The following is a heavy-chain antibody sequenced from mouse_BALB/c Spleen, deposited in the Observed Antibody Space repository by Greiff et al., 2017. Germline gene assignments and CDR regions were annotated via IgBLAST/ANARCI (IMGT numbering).Heavy chain of an antibody. CDR3: ARKRGYGNYEWFAY. Sequence: QVQLKESGPGLVQPSQSLSITCTVSGFSLTSYGVHWVRQSPGKGLEWLGVIWSGGSTDYNAAFISRLSISKDNSKSQVFFKMNSLQANDTAIYYCARKRGYGNYEWFAYWGQGTLVTVSA. D-gene: IGHD2-1*01. J-gene: IGHJ3*01. V-gene: IGHV2-2*02. CDR2: IWSGGST. CDR1: GFSLTSYG.